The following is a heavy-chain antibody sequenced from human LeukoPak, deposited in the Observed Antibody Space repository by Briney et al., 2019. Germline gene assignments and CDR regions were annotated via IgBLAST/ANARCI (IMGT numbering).Heavy chain of an antibody. J-gene: IGHJ4*02. CDR3: ARGPEDYGLDY. CDR1: GFTVSSNY. V-gene: IGHV3-53*01. D-gene: IGHD4-17*01. CDR2: TYSGGST. Sequence: RGSLRLSCAASGFTVSSNYMSWVRQAPGKGLEWVSVTYSGGSTYYADSVKGRFTISRDNSKNTLYLQMNSLRAEDTAVYYCARGPEDYGLDYWGQGTLVTVSS.